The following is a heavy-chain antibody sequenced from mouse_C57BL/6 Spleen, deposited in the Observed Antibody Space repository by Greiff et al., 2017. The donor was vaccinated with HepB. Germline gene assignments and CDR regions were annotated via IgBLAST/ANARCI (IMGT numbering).Heavy chain of an antibody. CDR2: INPSNGGT. Sequence: QVQLQQPGTELVKPGASVKLSCKASGYTFTSYWMHWVKQRPGQGLEWIGNINPSNGGTNYNEKFKSKATLTVDKSSSTAYMQLSSLTSEDSSVYYCAGSGYYGSSRYFDVWGTGTTVTVAS. V-gene: IGHV1-53*01. D-gene: IGHD1-1*01. CDR3: AGSGYYGSSRYFDV. J-gene: IGHJ1*03. CDR1: GYTFTSYW.